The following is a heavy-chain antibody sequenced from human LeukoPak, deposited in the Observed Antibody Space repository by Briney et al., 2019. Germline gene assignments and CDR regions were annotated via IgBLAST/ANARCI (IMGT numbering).Heavy chain of an antibody. V-gene: IGHV3-11*04. D-gene: IGHD2/OR15-2a*01. Sequence: GGSLRLSCAASGLTFSDYYMSWIRQAPGKGLEWVSYISSSGSTMYYADSVKGRFTISRDDAKNSLYLQMNSLRAEDTAVYYCARGGYFHTDPLDYWGQGTLVTVSS. CDR3: ARGGYFHTDPLDY. CDR1: GLTFSDYY. J-gene: IGHJ4*02. CDR2: ISSSGSTM.